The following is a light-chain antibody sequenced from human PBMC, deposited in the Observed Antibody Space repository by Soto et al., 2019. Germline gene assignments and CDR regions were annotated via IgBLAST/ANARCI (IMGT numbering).Light chain of an antibody. J-gene: IGKJ5*01. CDR3: QQRSNWIT. V-gene: IGKV3-11*01. CDR2: DAS. Sequence: EIVMTQSPATLSASPWERATLSCRASQSVSSYLAWYQQKPGQAPRLLIYDASNRATGIPARFSGSGSGTDFTLTISSLEPEDFAVYYCQQRSNWITFGQGTRLEI. CDR1: QSVSSY.